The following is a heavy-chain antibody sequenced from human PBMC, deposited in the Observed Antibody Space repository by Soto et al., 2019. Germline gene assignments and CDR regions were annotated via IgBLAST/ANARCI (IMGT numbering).Heavy chain of an antibody. Sequence: SETLSLTCTVSGGSISSYYWSWIRQPPGEGLEWIGYIYYSGSTNYNPSLKSRVTISVDTSKNQFSLKLSSVTAADTAVYYCARGLWFGELPWYYFDYWGQGTLVTVSS. D-gene: IGHD3-10*01. V-gene: IGHV4-59*01. CDR1: GGSISSYY. J-gene: IGHJ4*02. CDR2: IYYSGST. CDR3: ARGLWFGELPWYYFDY.